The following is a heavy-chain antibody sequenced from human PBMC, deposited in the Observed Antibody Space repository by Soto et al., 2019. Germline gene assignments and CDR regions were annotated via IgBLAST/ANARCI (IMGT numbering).Heavy chain of an antibody. D-gene: IGHD2-21*01. CDR3: VRGVNPFDI. CDR2: INSDGRST. J-gene: IGHJ3*02. V-gene: IGHV3-74*01. CDR1: GFTFSNYW. Sequence: PGGLLRLPCAASGFTFSNYWMHWVRQATGKGLVWVSRINSDGRSTDYAASVKGRFTISRDNAKNTLYLQMNSLRSEDTAVYCCVRGVNPFDIWGQGTMVT.